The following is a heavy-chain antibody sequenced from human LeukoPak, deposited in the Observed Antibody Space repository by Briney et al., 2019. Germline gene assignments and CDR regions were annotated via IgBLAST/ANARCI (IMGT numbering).Heavy chain of an antibody. CDR3: ARHRGYSHRGFDY. D-gene: IGHD5-18*01. CDR1: GDSISSYY. Sequence: PSETLSLTCTVSGDSISSYYWSWIRQPPGKGLEWIGEINHSGSTNYNPSLKSRVTISVDTSKNQFSLKLSSVTAADTAVYYCARHRGYSHRGFDYWGQGTLVTVSS. V-gene: IGHV4-34*01. CDR2: INHSGST. J-gene: IGHJ4*02.